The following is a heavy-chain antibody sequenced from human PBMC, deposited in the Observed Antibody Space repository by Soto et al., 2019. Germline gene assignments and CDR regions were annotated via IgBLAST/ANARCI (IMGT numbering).Heavy chain of an antibody. CDR1: GGSISGYY. V-gene: IGHV4-59*08. CDR2: IYYTGST. D-gene: IGHD6-13*01. CDR3: ARQVAAAGNRWLDP. J-gene: IGHJ5*02. Sequence: PSETLSLTCTVSGGSISGYYWSWIRQPPGKGLEWIGYIYYTGSTNYNPSLKSRVTISVDTSKNQFSLKLSSVTASDTAVYYCARQVAAAGNRWLDPWGQGTLVTFSS.